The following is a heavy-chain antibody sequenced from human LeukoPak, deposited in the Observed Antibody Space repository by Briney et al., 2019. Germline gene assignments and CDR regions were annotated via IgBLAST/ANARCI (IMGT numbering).Heavy chain of an antibody. CDR3: ARDKSSSATRALNYYYGLDV. CDR1: GYTFTSYG. J-gene: IGHJ6*02. V-gene: IGHV1-18*01. CDR2: ISAYIGNT. Sequence: GASVKVSCKASGYTFTSYGISWVRQAPGQGLEWMGWISAYIGNTNYAQKLQGRVTMTTDTSTSTAYMDLRSLRSDDTAVYYCARDKSSSATRALNYYYGLDVWGQGTTVTVSS. D-gene: IGHD1-1*01.